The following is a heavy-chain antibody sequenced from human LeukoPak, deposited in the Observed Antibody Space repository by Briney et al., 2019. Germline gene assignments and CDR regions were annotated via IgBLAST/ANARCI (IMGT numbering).Heavy chain of an antibody. D-gene: IGHD6-13*01. Sequence: EASVKVSCKASGYTFTSYGISWVRQAPGQGLEWMGWISVYNGNTKYAQKFQGRVTLTPDTSTNTAYMELRSLTSDDTAVYYCARHVAAPAVYYLDSWGQGTLVAVSS. V-gene: IGHV1-18*01. J-gene: IGHJ4*02. CDR2: ISVYNGNT. CDR1: GYTFTSYG. CDR3: ARHVAAPAVYYLDS.